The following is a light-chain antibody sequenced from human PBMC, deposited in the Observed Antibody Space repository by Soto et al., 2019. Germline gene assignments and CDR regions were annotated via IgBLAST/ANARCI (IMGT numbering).Light chain of an antibody. J-gene: IGLJ3*02. CDR3: AAWDDSLSAWV. Sequence: QSVLTQPPSASGTPGQRVTISCSGGSYNIGKNLVYWYQQRPGTAPTLLIFKTNARPSGVPDRFSGSNSGSSASLAISGLRSEDEADYFCAAWDDSLSAWVFGGGTQLTVL. CDR1: SYNIGKNL. V-gene: IGLV1-47*01. CDR2: KTN.